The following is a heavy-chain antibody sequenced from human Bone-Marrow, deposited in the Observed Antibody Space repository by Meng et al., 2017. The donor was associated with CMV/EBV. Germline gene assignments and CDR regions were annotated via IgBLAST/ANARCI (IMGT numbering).Heavy chain of an antibody. CDR1: GYTFTTYA. D-gene: IGHD1-26*01. CDR3: ARDCGRDEWELRGWFDP. J-gene: IGHJ5*02. V-gene: IGHV1-2*02. Sequence: ASVKVSCKASGYTFTTYAMNWVRQAPGQGLEWMGWINPNSGGTNYAQKFQGRVTMTRDTSISTAYMELSRLRSDDTAVYYCARDCGRDEWELRGWFDPWGQGPLVTVSS. CDR2: INPNSGGT.